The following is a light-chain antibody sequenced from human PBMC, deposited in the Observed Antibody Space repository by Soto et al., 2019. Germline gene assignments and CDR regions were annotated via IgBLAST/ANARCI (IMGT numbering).Light chain of an antibody. J-gene: IGLJ1*01. Sequence: QSVLTQPASVSGSPGQSITLSCTGTSSDVGGYNYVSWYQQHPGKAPKLMIYEVSNRPSGVSHRFSGSKSGNTASLTISGLQAEDEADYYCSSYTRRYTPSYVFGTGTKLTVL. V-gene: IGLV2-14*01. CDR1: SSDVGGYNY. CDR3: SSYTRRYTPSYV. CDR2: EVS.